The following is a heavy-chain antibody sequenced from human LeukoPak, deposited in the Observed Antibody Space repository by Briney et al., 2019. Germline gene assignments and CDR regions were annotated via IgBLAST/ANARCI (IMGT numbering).Heavy chain of an antibody. CDR1: GFTFSSYA. CDR2: ISYDGSNK. J-gene: IGHJ4*02. Sequence: GGSLRLSCAASGFTFSSYAMHWVRQAPGKGLEWVAVISYDGSNKYYADSVKGRFTISRDNSKNTLYLQMNSLRAEDTAVYYCATWGPDYWGQGTLVTVSS. D-gene: IGHD7-27*01. V-gene: IGHV3-30-3*01. CDR3: ATWGPDY.